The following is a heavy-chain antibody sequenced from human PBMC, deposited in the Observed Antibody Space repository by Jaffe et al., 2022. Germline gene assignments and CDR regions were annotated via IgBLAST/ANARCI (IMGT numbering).Heavy chain of an antibody. D-gene: IGHD6-19*01. Sequence: EVQLLESGGGLVQPGGSLRLSCVASKFSFSTYNMDWVRQAPGKGLEWVSGITNGGDKTYYADSVKGRLTISRDNSKNEVYLQMDSLRAEDTAVYYCARGLVAGRPYYEYWGQGTLVTVSS. V-gene: IGHV3-23*01. CDR3: ARGLVAGRPYYEY. J-gene: IGHJ4*02. CDR1: KFSFSTYN. CDR2: ITNGGDKT.